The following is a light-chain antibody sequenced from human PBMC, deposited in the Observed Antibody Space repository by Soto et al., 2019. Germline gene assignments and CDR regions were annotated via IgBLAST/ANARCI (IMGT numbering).Light chain of an antibody. CDR3: QQYDGAPLT. CDR2: AAS. Sequence: EIVMTQSPATLSVSPGERATLFCRASQTLSINSLAWYQQKPGPAPRLLIYAASTRDTGIPDRFNGRVSGTDFALTINRLEPEDFAVYYCQQYDGAPLTFGPGTKVDIK. CDR1: QTLSINS. V-gene: IGKV3-20*01. J-gene: IGKJ3*01.